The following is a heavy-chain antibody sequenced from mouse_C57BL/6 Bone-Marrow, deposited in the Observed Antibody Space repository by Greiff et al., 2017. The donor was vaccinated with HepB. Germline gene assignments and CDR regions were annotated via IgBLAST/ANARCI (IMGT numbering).Heavy chain of an antibody. CDR1: GYTFTGYW. CDR2: ILPGSGST. D-gene: IGHD2-4*01. Sequence: QVQLQQSGAELMKPGASVKLSCKATGYTFTGYWIEWVKQRPGHGLEWIGEILPGSGSTNYNEKFKGKATFTADTSSNTAYMQLSSLTTEDSAIYYCAKEVIYYDYPTYAMDYWGQGTSVTVSS. CDR3: AKEVIYYDYPTYAMDY. V-gene: IGHV1-9*01. J-gene: IGHJ4*01.